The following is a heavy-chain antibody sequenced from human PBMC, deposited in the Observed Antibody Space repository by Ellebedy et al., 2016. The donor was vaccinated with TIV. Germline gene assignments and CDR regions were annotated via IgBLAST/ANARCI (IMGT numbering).Heavy chain of an antibody. CDR1: GFTFSRNY. CDR3: AREDYWRFDL. V-gene: IGHV3-7*04. D-gene: IGHD2-8*02. CDR2: IRPDGGET. Sequence: GGSLRLSXEASGFTFSRNYMTWVRQAPGKGLESVAKIRPDGGETYYLDSVTGRFSISRDNAKNALYLQMNNLRGEDTAAYFCAREDYWRFDLWGQGILVSVSS. J-gene: IGHJ4*02.